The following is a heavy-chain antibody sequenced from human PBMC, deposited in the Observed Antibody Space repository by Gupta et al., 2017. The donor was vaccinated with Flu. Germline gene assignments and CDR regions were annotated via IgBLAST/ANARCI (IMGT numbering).Heavy chain of an antibody. CDR2: ISSSSSYI. CDR1: GFTFAPYT. J-gene: IGHJ4*02. Sequence: EVQLVESGGGLVKPGGSLRLSCAASGFTFAPYTMTWVRQAPGKGLDWVSSISSSSSYIFYADSVKGRFTVSRDNDKHSLYLQMDSLRAEDTAVYFCARSFAYDRSASYDYWGQGTLVTVSS. D-gene: IGHD3-22*01. V-gene: IGHV3-21*02. CDR3: ARSFAYDRSASYDY.